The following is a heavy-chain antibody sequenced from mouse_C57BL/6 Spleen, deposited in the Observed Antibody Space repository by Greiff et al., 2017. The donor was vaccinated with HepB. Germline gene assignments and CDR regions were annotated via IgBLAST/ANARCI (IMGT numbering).Heavy chain of an antibody. CDR3: ERDYGSSPYYFDY. V-gene: IGHV1-64*01. CDR1: GYTFTSYW. Sequence: QVQLQQPGAELVKPGASVKLSCKASGYTFTSYWMHWVKQRPGQGLEWIGMIHPNSGSTNYNEKFKSKATLTVDKSSSTAYMQLSSLTSEDSAVYYCERDYGSSPYYFDYWGQGTTLTVSS. J-gene: IGHJ2*01. D-gene: IGHD1-1*01. CDR2: IHPNSGST.